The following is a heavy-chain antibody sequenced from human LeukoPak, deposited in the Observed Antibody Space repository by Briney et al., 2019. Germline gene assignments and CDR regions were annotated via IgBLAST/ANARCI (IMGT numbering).Heavy chain of an antibody. CDR2: ISSRWGST. CDR1: GFTFRSYI. Sequence: GGSRRLSCAPYGFTFRSYIILWVGQAPGKGVVYVSTISSRWGSTNYANSVKGRFIISRDNFKNTVYLQMGSLKVEDMAVYYCAKDAVYRGYDYFDYWGQGTLVTVSS. D-gene: IGHD5-12*01. V-gene: IGHV3-64*01. CDR3: AKDAVYRGYDYFDY. J-gene: IGHJ4*02.